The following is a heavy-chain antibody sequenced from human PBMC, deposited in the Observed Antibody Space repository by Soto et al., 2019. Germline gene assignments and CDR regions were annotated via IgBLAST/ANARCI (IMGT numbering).Heavy chain of an antibody. D-gene: IGHD6-19*01. J-gene: IGHJ4*02. CDR3: AKDGGQWRVHFYY. Sequence: QVQLVESGGGVVQPGRSLRLSCAASGYTFSSYGMHWVRQAPGKGLEWVAVISYDGSNKYYADSVKGRFTISRDNXKNTLYLRKTSLKADGTAVDYCAKDGGQWRVHFYYWGMGTLVCVSS. CDR2: ISYDGSNK. CDR1: GYTFSSYG. V-gene: IGHV3-30*18.